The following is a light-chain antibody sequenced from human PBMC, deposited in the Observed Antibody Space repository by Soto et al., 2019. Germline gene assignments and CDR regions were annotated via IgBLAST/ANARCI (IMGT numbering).Light chain of an antibody. CDR3: QQYNSYPALT. Sequence: IQMTQSPYTLSAAVGDRVTITCRASQSISSWLAWYQQKPGKAPKLLIYKASSLESGVPSRFSGSGSGTEFTLTISSLQPDDFATYFCQQYNSYPALTFGGWTKVEIK. V-gene: IGKV1-5*03. CDR2: KAS. CDR1: QSISSW. J-gene: IGKJ4*01.